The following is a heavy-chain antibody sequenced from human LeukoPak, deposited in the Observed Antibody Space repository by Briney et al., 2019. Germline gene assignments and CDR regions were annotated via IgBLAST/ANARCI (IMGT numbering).Heavy chain of an antibody. D-gene: IGHD1-1*01. J-gene: IGHJ4*02. V-gene: IGHV3-23*01. CDR3: ATRGTSATKYFAD. Sequence: SGGSLRLSCGASGFTFSGFVMSRVRQTPGKGLEWVATITAGGSNTYYADSVKGRFTISRDNSKNTLHLQMNSLRAEDTAVYYCATRGTSATKYFADWGQGTL. CDR1: GFTFSGFV. CDR2: ITAGGSNT.